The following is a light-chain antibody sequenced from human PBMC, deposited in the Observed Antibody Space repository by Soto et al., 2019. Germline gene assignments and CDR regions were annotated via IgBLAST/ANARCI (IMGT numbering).Light chain of an antibody. CDR3: SSYTSSSTLAV. J-gene: IGLJ1*01. CDR1: SSDVGGYNY. Sequence: QSALTQPASVSWSPGQSITISCTGTSSDVGGYNYVSWYQQHPGKAPKLMIYDVSNRPSGVSNRFSGSKSGNTASLTISGLQAEDEADYYCSSYTSSSTLAVSGTGTKVTVL. CDR2: DVS. V-gene: IGLV2-14*01.